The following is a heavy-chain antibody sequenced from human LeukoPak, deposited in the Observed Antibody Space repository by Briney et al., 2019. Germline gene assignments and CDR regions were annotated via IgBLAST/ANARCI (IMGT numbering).Heavy chain of an antibody. CDR3: ASAGYGSGTIFDY. J-gene: IGHJ4*02. D-gene: IGHD3-10*01. CDR2: INPNSGGT. CDR1: GYTFTGYY. Sequence: ASVKLSCKASGYTFTGYYMHWVRQAPGQGLEWMGWINPNSGGTNYAQKFQGRVTITRDTSISTAYMELSRLRSDDRAVYYCASAGYGSGTIFDYWGQGTLVTVSS. V-gene: IGHV1-2*02.